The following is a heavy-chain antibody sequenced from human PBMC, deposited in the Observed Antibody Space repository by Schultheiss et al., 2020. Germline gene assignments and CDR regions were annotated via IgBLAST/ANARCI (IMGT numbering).Heavy chain of an antibody. D-gene: IGHD6-13*01. J-gene: IGHJ6*02. V-gene: IGHV4-31*03. Sequence: SETLSLTCTVSGGSISSGGYYWSWIRQHPGKGLEWIGYIYYSGSTYSNPSLKSRVTISVDTSTNQFSLKLSSVTAADTAIYYCARERGSWYRETLYYYYYGVDVWGQGTTVTVSS. CDR2: IYYSGST. CDR3: ARERGSWYRETLYYYYYGVDV. CDR1: GGSISSGGYY.